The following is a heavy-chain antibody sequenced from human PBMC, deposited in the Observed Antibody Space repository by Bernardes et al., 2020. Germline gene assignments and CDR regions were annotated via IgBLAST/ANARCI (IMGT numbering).Heavy chain of an antibody. CDR3: ARPLPGSAGIAAAGWYFDL. Sequence: SEALSLTCTASGGSISSISYYWGWLLQPPGKGLEWIGSIYYSGITYYNPSLKSRVTISVDTSKNQFSLKLSSVTAADTAVYYCARPLPGSAGIAAAGWYFDLWGRGTLVTVSS. D-gene: IGHD6-13*01. V-gene: IGHV4-39*01. CDR2: IYYSGIT. J-gene: IGHJ2*01. CDR1: GGSISSISYY.